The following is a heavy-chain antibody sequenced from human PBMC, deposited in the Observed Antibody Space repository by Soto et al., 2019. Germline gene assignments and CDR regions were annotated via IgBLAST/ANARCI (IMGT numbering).Heavy chain of an antibody. CDR3: ARGPDDSHVPRWDH. Sequence: QVQLVQSGPEVRKPGASVRLSCATSGYNFNQYYIHWVRQAPGQGLEWMGIINLSGGTTEYAHKLRGRVTVTGDTSTRTAYMELSSLRSEDTAVYFCARGPDDSHVPRWDHWGQGTLITVSS. J-gene: IGHJ4*02. V-gene: IGHV1-46*02. D-gene: IGHD4-4*01. CDR1: GYNFNQYY. CDR2: INLSGGTT.